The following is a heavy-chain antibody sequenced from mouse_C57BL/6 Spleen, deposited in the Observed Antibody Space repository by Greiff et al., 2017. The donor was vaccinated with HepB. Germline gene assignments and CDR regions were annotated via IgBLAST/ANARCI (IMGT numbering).Heavy chain of an antibody. D-gene: IGHD1-1*01. CDR2: INPSSGYT. CDR1: GYTFTSYT. Sequence: VMLVESGAELARPGASVKMSCKASGYTFTSYTMHWVKQRPGQGLEWIGYINPSSGYTKYNQKFKDKATLTADKSSSTAYMQLSSLTSEDSAVYYCASQGSYWYFDVWGTGTTVTVSS. J-gene: IGHJ1*03. V-gene: IGHV1-4*01. CDR3: ASQGSYWYFDV.